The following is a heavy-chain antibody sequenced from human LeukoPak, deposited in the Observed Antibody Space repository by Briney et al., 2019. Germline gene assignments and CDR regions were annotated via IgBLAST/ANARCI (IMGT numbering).Heavy chain of an antibody. CDR3: ARAGCSGDSCYYYYGMDV. V-gene: IGHV3-66*01. J-gene: IGHJ6*02. D-gene: IGHD2-15*01. Sequence: GGSLRLSCAASGFTLSNYWMTWVRQAPGKGLEWVSVIYSGGSTYYIDSVKGRFTISRDNSKNTLYLQMNSLTAEDTAVYYCARAGCSGDSCYYYYGMDVWGQGTTVTVSS. CDR1: GFTLSNYW. CDR2: IYSGGST.